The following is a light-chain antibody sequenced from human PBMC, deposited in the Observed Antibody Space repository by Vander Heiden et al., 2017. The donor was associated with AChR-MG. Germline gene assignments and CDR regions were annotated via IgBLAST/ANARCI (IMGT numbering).Light chain of an antibody. V-gene: IGKV3-11*01. Sequence: EIVLTQSPATLSLSPGERATLSCRASQSVSSYLAWYQQKPGQAPRLLIYDASNRATGIPARFSGSGSGTDFTLTISSLEPEDFAVYYCQQRSNWPPGYNFGQRTKLEIK. J-gene: IGKJ2*01. CDR3: QQRSNWPPGYN. CDR1: QSVSSY. CDR2: DAS.